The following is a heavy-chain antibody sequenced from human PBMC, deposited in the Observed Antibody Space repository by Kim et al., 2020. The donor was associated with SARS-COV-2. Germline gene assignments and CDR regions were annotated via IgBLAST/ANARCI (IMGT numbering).Heavy chain of an antibody. CDR3: ARRLGSGSKRGWFDP. CDR1: GGSFSGYY. V-gene: IGHV4-34*01. CDR2: INHSGST. D-gene: IGHD5-12*01. Sequence: SETLSLTCAVYGGSFSGYYWSWIRQPPGNGLEWIGEINHSGSTNYNPSLKSRVTISVDTSKNQFSLKLSSVTAADTAVYYCARRLGSGSKRGWFDPWGQGTLVTVSS. J-gene: IGHJ5*02.